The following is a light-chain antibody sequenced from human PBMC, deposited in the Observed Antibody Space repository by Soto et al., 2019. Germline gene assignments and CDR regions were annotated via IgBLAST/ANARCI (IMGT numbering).Light chain of an antibody. CDR3: QQYNNWPPWT. V-gene: IGKV3-15*01. Sequence: EIVMTQSPATLSVSPGERATLSCRASQSVSSNLAWYQQKPGQAPRLLIYGASTRATGIPARFSGSGSGTEITLTISSLQSEEFAVYYCQQYNNWPPWTFGRGTKVEIK. CDR2: GAS. J-gene: IGKJ1*01. CDR1: QSVSSN.